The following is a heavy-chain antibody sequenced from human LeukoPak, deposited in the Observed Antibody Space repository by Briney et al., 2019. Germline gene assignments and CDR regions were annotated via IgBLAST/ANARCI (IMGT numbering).Heavy chain of an antibody. CDR2: IKHDGSVK. CDR1: GFTFNDYW. V-gene: IGHV3-7*01. D-gene: IGHD1-1*01. CDR3: VRDYNWGFDY. J-gene: IGHJ4*02. Sequence: GGSLRLSCAASGFTFNDYWMTWVRQAPGKGLEWVANIKHDGSVKYYVDSVKGRFTISRDNAESSLSLQMNSLRGEDTSIYYCVRDYNWGFDYWGQGTVVTVSS.